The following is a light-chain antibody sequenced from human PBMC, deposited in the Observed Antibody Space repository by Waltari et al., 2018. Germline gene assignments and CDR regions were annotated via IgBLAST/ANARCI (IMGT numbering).Light chain of an antibody. Sequence: EIEMTQSPATLSVFLGERATFSCRASQSVSNNLAWYQQKPGQTPRLLIYGASIRATGIPARFSGSGSGTEFTLTISSLQSEDFAVYYCHQYNRWPRTFGQGTKVEIK. CDR1: QSVSNN. CDR2: GAS. V-gene: IGKV3D-15*01. CDR3: HQYNRWPRT. J-gene: IGKJ1*01.